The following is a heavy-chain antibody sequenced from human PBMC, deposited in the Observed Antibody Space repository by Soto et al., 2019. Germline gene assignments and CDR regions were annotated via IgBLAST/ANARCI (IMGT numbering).Heavy chain of an antibody. CDR3: AKDYSNGWYPIDY. CDR1: GFTFSSYA. V-gene: IGHV3-23*01. Sequence: GGSLRLSCAASGFTFSSYAMSWVRHAPGKGLEWVAAISRSASTYYTDSAKGRFTISRDNSKNTLYLQMNSLRADDTAVYYCAKDYSNGWYPIDYWGQGTLVTVSS. D-gene: IGHD6-19*01. CDR2: ISRSAST. J-gene: IGHJ4*02.